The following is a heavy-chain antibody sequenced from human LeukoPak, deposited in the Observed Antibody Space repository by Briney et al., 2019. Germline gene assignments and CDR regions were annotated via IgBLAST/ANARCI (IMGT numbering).Heavy chain of an antibody. V-gene: IGHV7-4-1*02. CDR1: GYSFSSYT. Sequence: ASVKVSCKTSGYSFSSYTISRVRQAPGQPLEWMGWINTNTGSPTYAHGFTGRYVFSWDTSVSTAYLVISGLTADDTAVYFCGRDPRLGIRGYTYGYIDYWGQGTLVTVSA. D-gene: IGHD5-18*01. J-gene: IGHJ4*02. CDR3: GRDPRLGIRGYTYGYIDY. CDR2: INTNTGSP.